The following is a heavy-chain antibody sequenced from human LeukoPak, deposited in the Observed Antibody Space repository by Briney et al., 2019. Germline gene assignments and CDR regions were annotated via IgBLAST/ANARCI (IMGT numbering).Heavy chain of an antibody. Sequence: PGGSLRLSCVASGFTFTNYAMSWVRQAPGKGLEWVSAITGSDGTSHYADSVKGRFTISRDNSKNTLYLQVNSLRAEDTAVYYCARAPGGSGGEFLDYWGQGTLVTVSS. CDR1: GFTFTNYA. CDR2: ITGSDGTS. V-gene: IGHV3-23*01. D-gene: IGHD3-10*01. CDR3: ARAPGGSGGEFLDY. J-gene: IGHJ4*02.